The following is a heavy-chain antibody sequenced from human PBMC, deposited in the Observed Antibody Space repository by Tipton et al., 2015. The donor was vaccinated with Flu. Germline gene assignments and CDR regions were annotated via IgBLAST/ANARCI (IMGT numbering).Heavy chain of an antibody. D-gene: IGHD2-15*01. Sequence: SLRLSCAASGFTFSDYYMSWVRQAPGKGLEWVSAISGSGGSTYYADSVKGRFTISRDNSKNTLYLQMNSLRTEDTAVYYCAKGRGGSSWFDPWGQGTLVTVSS. J-gene: IGHJ5*02. CDR1: GFTFSDYY. V-gene: IGHV3-23*01. CDR3: AKGRGGSSWFDP. CDR2: ISGSGGST.